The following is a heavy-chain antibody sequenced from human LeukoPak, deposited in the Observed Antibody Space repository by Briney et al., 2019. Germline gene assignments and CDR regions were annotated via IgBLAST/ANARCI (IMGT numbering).Heavy chain of an antibody. V-gene: IGHV3-23*01. D-gene: IGHD6-19*01. J-gene: IGHJ4*02. CDR2: ISGNGGST. Sequence: GASVKVSCAASGFTFSIYAMTWVRQAPGKGLEWVSGISGNGGSTYYADSVKGRFTISRDNSKNTLYLQMNSLRAEDTAVYYCAKDQSMGIPVAGGYFFDSWGQGTLVTVSS. CDR1: GFTFSIYA. CDR3: AKDQSMGIPVAGGYFFDS.